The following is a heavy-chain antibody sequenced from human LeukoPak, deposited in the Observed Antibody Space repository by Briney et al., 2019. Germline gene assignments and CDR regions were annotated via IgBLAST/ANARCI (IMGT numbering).Heavy chain of an antibody. J-gene: IGHJ4*02. Sequence: GGSLRLSCTASGFAFNSYVITWVRQAPGKGLEWVSSSSGNGDSYYADSVKGRFTVSRDNSKNTLYPQMNSLRAEDTAFYFCAKGSPIYVGVVFFDFWGQGTLLTVSS. D-gene: IGHD1-26*01. V-gene: IGHV3-23*01. CDR2: SSGNGDS. CDR3: AKGSPIYVGVVFFDF. CDR1: GFAFNSYV.